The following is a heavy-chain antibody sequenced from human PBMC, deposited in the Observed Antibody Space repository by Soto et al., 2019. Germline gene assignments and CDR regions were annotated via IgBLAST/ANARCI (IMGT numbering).Heavy chain of an antibody. D-gene: IGHD2-2*01. Sequence: QPPGKGLEGIGCIYYSGNTYYNPSLKRRFSISVDTSKNQFSLQLSSVTVADTAVYDCFFFQAEDGIRAVRSVSAFLLNRSSDL. CDR3: FFFQAEDGIRAVRSVSAFLLNRSSDL. V-gene: IGHV4-30-4*01. J-gene: IGHJ2*01. CDR2: IYYSGNT.